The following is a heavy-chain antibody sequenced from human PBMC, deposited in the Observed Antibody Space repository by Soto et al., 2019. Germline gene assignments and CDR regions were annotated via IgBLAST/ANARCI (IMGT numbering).Heavy chain of an antibody. CDR3: ARAKDPYDILTGPLYY. J-gene: IGHJ4*02. CDR1: GCTFSSYT. CDR2: IIPIFGTA. Sequence: SVKVSCKACGCTFSSYTISWVRQAPGQGLEWMGGIIPIFGTANYAQKFQGRVTITADESTSTAYMELSSLRSEDTAVYYCARAKDPYDILTGPLYYWGQGTLVTVSS. V-gene: IGHV1-69*13. D-gene: IGHD3-9*01.